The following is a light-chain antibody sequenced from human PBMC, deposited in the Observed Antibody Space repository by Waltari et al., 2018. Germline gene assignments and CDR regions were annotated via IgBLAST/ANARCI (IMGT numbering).Light chain of an antibody. CDR1: SSDVGSYNY. V-gene: IGLV2-14*01. CDR3: SSYTNYATVI. J-gene: IGLJ2*01. Sequence: QSALTQPASVSGSPGQSITIYCTGTSSDVGSYNYVPWYQQHPGKAPKLMISDVNKRPSGVSNRFSGSKSGNTASLTISGLQAEDEADYYCSSYTNYATVIFGGGTKLTVL. CDR2: DVN.